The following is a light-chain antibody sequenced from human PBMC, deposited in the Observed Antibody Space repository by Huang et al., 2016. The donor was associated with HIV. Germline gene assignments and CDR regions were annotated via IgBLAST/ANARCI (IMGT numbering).Light chain of an antibody. Sequence: DIQMTQSPSTLSASVGDRVTITCRASQSISTWLAWYQQKPGKAPNLLIYKASTLESGVPPTFSGSGSGTEFTLTSSSLQADDFATYYCQQYNSYPWTFGQGTKVEIK. J-gene: IGKJ1*01. CDR2: KAS. V-gene: IGKV1-5*03. CDR3: QQYNSYPWT. CDR1: QSISTW.